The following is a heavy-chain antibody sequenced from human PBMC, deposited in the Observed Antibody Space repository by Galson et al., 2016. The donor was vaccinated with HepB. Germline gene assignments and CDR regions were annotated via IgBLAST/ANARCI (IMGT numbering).Heavy chain of an antibody. CDR2: IRHDGSQR. Sequence: SLRLSCAASGFTFSAYWMSWVRQAPGKGLEWVASIRHDGSQRNYVDSVRGRFTISRDNAKNSVFLRMNSLRAEETSIYYCARARKIMVQGVTRTAFDLWGQGSMVTVSS. CDR1: GFTFSAYW. D-gene: IGHD3-10*01. V-gene: IGHV3-7*01. J-gene: IGHJ3*01. CDR3: ARARKIMVQGVTRTAFDL.